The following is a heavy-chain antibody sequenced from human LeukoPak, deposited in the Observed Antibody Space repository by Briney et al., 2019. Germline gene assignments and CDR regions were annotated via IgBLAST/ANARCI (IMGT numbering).Heavy chain of an antibody. CDR2: INAGHGNT. Sequence: ASVKVSCKAAGYSLTDYYIHWVRQAPGQRLEWMGWINAGHGNTEYSQNFQGRVTITRDTSASTAYMELSSLRSEDTAVYYCARGAGFAEPLPEYWGQGTLLTVSS. CDR1: GYSLTDYY. J-gene: IGHJ4*02. CDR3: ARGAGFAEPLPEY. V-gene: IGHV1-3*01. D-gene: IGHD1-14*01.